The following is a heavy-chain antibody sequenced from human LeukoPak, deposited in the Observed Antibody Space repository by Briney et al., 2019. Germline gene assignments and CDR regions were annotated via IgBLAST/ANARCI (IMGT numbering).Heavy chain of an antibody. CDR1: GFTFSSHA. CDR2: ISGSGGST. CDR3: AKGVPSCSTTSCYADY. V-gene: IGHV3-23*01. D-gene: IGHD2-2*01. Sequence: GGSLRLSCAASGFTFSSHAMSWVRQAPGKGLEWVSAISGSGGSTYYADSVKGRLTISRDNYKNTLYLQMNSLRAEDTAVYYCAKGVPSCSTTSCYADYWGQGTLVTVSS. J-gene: IGHJ4*02.